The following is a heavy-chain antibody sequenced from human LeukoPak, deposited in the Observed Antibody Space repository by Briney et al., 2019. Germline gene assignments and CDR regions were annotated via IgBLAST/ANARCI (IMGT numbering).Heavy chain of an antibody. CDR3: ARYYYDSSGYYRYYYYYGMDV. J-gene: IGHJ6*02. CDR1: GFTFDDYG. D-gene: IGHD3-22*01. Sequence: RAGGSLRLSCAASGFTFDDYGMSWVRQAPGKGLEWVSGINWNGGSTGYADSVKGRFTISRDNAKNSLYLQMNSLRAEDTALYYCARYYYDSSGYYRYYYYYGMDVWGQGTTVTVSS. V-gene: IGHV3-20*04. CDR2: INWNGGST.